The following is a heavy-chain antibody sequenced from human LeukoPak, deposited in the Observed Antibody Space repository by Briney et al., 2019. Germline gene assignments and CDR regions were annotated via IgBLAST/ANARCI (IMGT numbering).Heavy chain of an antibody. CDR2: IYPGDSDT. D-gene: IGHD3-10*01. J-gene: IGHJ4*02. CDR3: ARQTLWFGELLEDY. CDR1: GSSFTSYW. V-gene: IGHV5-51*01. Sequence: GESLQISCKGSGSSFTSYWIGWVRQMPGRGLEWMGIIYPGDSDTRYSPSFQGQVTISADKSISTAYLQWSSLKASDTAMYYCARQTLWFGELLEDYWGQGTLVTVSS.